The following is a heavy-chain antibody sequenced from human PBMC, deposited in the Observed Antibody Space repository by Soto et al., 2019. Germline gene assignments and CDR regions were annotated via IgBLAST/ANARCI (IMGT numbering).Heavy chain of an antibody. CDR1: GFTFSSYA. CDR2: ISGSGGST. D-gene: IGHD3-16*01. V-gene: IGHV3-23*01. J-gene: IGHJ3*02. Sequence: EVQLLESGGGLVQPGGSLRLSCAASGFTFSSYAMSWVRQAPGKGLEWVSAISGSGGSTYYADSVKGRFTISRDNSKNTRYLQLNSLRAEETAVYYCAKPYTDQNYDYIWGTNVGLGAFDIWGQVTMVTVSS. CDR3: AKPYTDQNYDYIWGTNVGLGAFDI.